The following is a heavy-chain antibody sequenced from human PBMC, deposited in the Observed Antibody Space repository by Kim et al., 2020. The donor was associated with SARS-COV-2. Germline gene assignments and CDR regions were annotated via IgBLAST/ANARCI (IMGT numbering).Heavy chain of an antibody. V-gene: IGHV4-39*01. D-gene: IGHD6-19*01. J-gene: IGHJ4*02. Sequence: SETLSLTCTVSGGSISSSSYYWGWIRQPPGKGLEWIGSIYYSGSTYYNPSLKSRVTISVDTSKNQFSLKLSSVTAADTAVYYCARSTGEQWLANWGQGTLVTVSS. CDR3: ARSTGEQWLAN. CDR1: GGSISSSSYY. CDR2: IYYSGST.